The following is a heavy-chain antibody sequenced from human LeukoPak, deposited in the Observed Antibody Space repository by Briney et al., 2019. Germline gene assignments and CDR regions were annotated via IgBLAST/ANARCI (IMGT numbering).Heavy chain of an antibody. D-gene: IGHD3-9*01. V-gene: IGHV3-30*03. CDR1: GFTFYSYG. J-gene: IGHJ3*02. CDR3: ARCLRDWLVAFDI. Sequence: GGSLRLSCAASGFTFYSYGMHWVRQAPGKGLEWVALISYNGRNNYYADSVKGRFTISRDNSKNTLYLQMNSLRAEDTAVYYCARCLRDWLVAFDIWGQGTMVTVSS. CDR2: ISYNGRNN.